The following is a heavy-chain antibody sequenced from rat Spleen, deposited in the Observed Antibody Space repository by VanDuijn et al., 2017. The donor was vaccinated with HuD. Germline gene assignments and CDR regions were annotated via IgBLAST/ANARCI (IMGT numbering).Heavy chain of an antibody. CDR2: ISITGDT. D-gene: IGHD1-9*01. CDR3: TKDYYGYNFDY. V-gene: IGHV2S8*01. J-gene: IGHJ2*01. Sequence: QVQLTESGPGLVQPSQTLSLTCSVSGFSLTSKGVAWVRQPPGKGLEWLAAISITGDTFYNSVLKSRLTISRDISKNQVFLRMNSLQIEDTAIYFCTKDYYGYNFDYWGQGVMVTVSS. CDR1: GFSLTSKG.